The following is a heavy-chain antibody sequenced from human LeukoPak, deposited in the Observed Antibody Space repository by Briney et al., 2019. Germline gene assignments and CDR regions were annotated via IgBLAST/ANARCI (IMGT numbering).Heavy chain of an antibody. V-gene: IGHV4-4*07. CDR2: IYPSGST. D-gene: IGHD2-15*01. CDR3: ARDACGGVTCYDY. CDR1: GGSISSYY. Sequence: PSETLSLTCTVSGGSISSYYWTWIRQPAGKGLEWIGHIYPSGSTNNNPSLKSRVTLSADTSKNQFSLKLTSVTAADTAVYYCARDACGGVTCYDYWGQGTLVTVSS. J-gene: IGHJ4*02.